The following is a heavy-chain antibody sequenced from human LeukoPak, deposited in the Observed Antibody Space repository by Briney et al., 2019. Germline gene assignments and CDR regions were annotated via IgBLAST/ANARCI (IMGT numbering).Heavy chain of an antibody. V-gene: IGHV4-39*01. CDR2: IYYGGIT. D-gene: IGHD2-21*02. J-gene: IGHJ4*02. Sequence: SETLSLTCTVSGGSISTSRYYWGWIRQPPGKGLEWIGSIYYGGITYYNPSLKSRVTISLDTSKNQFSLKLTSVTAADTAVYYCARGPPYIVVVTAIGFFDYWGQGTLVTVSS. CDR1: GGSISTSRYY. CDR3: ARGPPYIVVVTAIGFFDY.